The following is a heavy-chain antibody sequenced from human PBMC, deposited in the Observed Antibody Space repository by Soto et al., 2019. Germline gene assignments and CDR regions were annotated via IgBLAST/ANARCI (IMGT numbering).Heavy chain of an antibody. V-gene: IGHV3-23*01. J-gene: IGHJ6*01. CDR2: ISGSGGST. Sequence: PXGSRRLSCAASGFTFSSYAMSWVRQAPGKGLDWVSAISGSGGSTYYADSVKGRFTISRDNSKNTLYLQMNSLRAEDTAVYYCAKARTMVRGVIITAEYYYYGMDVWGQGTKVTVSS. CDR3: AKARTMVRGVIITAEYYYYGMDV. CDR1: GFTFSSYA. D-gene: IGHD3-10*01.